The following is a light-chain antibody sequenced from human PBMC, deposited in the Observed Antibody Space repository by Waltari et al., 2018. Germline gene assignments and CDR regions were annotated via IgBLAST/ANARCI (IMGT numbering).Light chain of an antibody. J-gene: IGLJ1*01. V-gene: IGLV2-8*01. CDR2: EVS. CDR3: SSYAGSNIV. CDR1: SSDVGGYNY. Sequence: QYALTQPPSASGSPGQSVTISCTGTSSDVGGYNYVSWYQQHPGKAPKLMIYEVSKRPSGVPDRLSGSKSGNTASLTVSGLQAEDESDYYCSSYAGSNIVFGTGTKVTVL.